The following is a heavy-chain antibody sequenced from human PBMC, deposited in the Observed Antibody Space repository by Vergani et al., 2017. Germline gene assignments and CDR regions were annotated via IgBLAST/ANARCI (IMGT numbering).Heavy chain of an antibody. J-gene: IGHJ6*02. Sequence: QVQLVESGGGVVQPGGSLRLSCAASGFTFSSYGMHWVRQAPGKGLEWVAFIRYDGSNKYYADSVKGRFTISRDNSKNTLYLQMNSLRAEDTAVYYCARDLRDYDILTGYYAYGMDVWGQGTTVTVSS. CDR1: GFTFSSYG. CDR3: ARDLRDYDILTGYYAYGMDV. V-gene: IGHV3-30*02. CDR2: IRYDGSNK. D-gene: IGHD3-9*01.